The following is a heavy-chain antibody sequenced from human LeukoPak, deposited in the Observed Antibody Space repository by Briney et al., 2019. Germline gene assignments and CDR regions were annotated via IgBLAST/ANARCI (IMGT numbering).Heavy chain of an antibody. CDR3: AREDDTAMFDY. Sequence: ASVKVSCKASGYTFASFGITWVRQAPGQGLEWMGWINTHNGDTNYAQKLQGRVTMTTDISTSTAYMELRSLRSDDTAVYYCAREDDTAMFDYWGQGTLVTVSS. D-gene: IGHD5-18*01. J-gene: IGHJ4*02. CDR1: GYTFASFG. V-gene: IGHV1-18*01. CDR2: INTHNGDT.